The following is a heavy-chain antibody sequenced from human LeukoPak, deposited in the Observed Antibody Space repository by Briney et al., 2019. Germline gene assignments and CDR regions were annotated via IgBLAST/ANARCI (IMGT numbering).Heavy chain of an antibody. Sequence: PSETLSLTCAVYGGSFSGYYWSWIRQPPGKGLEWIGEINHRGSTNYNPSLKSRVTISVDTSKNQFSLKLSSVTAADTAVYYCARGLAARGDYWGQGTLVTVSS. J-gene: IGHJ4*02. D-gene: IGHD6-6*01. CDR2: INHRGST. CDR1: GGSFSGYY. CDR3: ARGLAARGDY. V-gene: IGHV4-34*01.